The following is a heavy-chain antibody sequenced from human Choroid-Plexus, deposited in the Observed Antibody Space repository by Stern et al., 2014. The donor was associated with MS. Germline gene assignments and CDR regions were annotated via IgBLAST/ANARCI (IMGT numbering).Heavy chain of an antibody. D-gene: IGHD2-2*01. CDR3: AKDRQYVTFFFDF. J-gene: IGHJ4*02. CDR2: ISYDGSK. Sequence: VQLVESGGGVVQPGRPLRLSCAASGFSFSSFGMPWVRQAPGKGLEWVALISYDGSKDYADAVKGRFAISRDNSKNTLYLQMNSLRAEDTAVYYCAKDRQYVTFFFDFWGQGSLVTVSS. V-gene: IGHV3-30*18. CDR1: GFSFSSFG.